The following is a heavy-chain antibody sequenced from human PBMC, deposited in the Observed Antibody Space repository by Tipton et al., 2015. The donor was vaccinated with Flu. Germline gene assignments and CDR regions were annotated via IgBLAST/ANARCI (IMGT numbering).Heavy chain of an antibody. D-gene: IGHD2-21*02. J-gene: IGHJ4*02. CDR3: AKSMTAPQRGYFGY. CDR2: ISHDGTNT. V-gene: IGHV3-30*18. CDR1: GFTFSTYG. Sequence: SLRLSCAASGFTFSTYGMHWVRQAPGKGLEWVAIISHDGTNTYSADSVKGRFTISRDNSKNTLYLQMNSLRVEDTAVYYCAKSMTAPQRGYFGYWGQGTLVTVSS.